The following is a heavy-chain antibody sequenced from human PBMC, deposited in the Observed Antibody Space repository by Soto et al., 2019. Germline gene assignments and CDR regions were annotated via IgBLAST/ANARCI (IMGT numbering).Heavy chain of an antibody. CDR3: ARGLKAVAGRSYYYSHGMDV. D-gene: IGHD6-19*01. Sequence: SETLSLTCAVYGGSFSGYYWSWIRQPPGKGLEWIGEINHSGSTNYNPSLKSRVTISVDTAKNQFSLKLSSVTAADTAVYYCARGLKAVAGRSYYYSHGMDVWGQGTTVTVSS. CDR2: INHSGST. J-gene: IGHJ6*02. CDR1: GGSFSGYY. V-gene: IGHV4-34*01.